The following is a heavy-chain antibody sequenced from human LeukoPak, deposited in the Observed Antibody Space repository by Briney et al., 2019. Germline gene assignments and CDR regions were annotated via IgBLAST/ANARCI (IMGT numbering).Heavy chain of an antibody. CDR1: GFTFYDYA. D-gene: IGHD3-10*01. CDR3: AKDFSSGTYYPYYYYGMDV. Sequence: PGGSLRLSCAASGFTFYDYAMHWVRQAPGKGLEWVSLIVVDGVGTSYADSVKGRFTISRDNSKISLYLQMNSLRTEDTALYYCAKDFSSGTYYPYYYYGMDVWGQGTTVTVSS. CDR2: IVVDGVGT. V-gene: IGHV3-43*02. J-gene: IGHJ6*02.